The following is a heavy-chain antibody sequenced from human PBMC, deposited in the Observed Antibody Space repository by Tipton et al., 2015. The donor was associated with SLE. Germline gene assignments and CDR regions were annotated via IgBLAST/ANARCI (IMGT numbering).Heavy chain of an antibody. D-gene: IGHD4-17*01. CDR3: AGTYYGDYVWFDP. CDR2: INHSGST. Sequence: TLSLTCAVYGGSFSGYYWSWIRQPPGKGLEWIGEINHSGSTIYNPSLKSRVTISVDTSKNQFSLKLSSVTAADTAVYYCAGTYYGDYVWFDPWGQGILVTVSS. J-gene: IGHJ5*02. CDR1: GGSFSGYY. V-gene: IGHV4-34*01.